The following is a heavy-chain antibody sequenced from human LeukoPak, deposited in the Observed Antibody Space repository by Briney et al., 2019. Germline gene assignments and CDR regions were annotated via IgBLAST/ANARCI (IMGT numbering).Heavy chain of an antibody. CDR3: ARHVGATWTPNDAFDF. CDR2: IYYSGST. D-gene: IGHD1-26*01. J-gene: IGHJ3*01. V-gene: IGHV4-39*01. Sequence: SETLSLTCTVSGGSISSSSYYWGWTRQPPGKGLEWLGSIYYSGSTYYNPSLKSRVTISVDTSKNHFSLNLSSVTAADTAVYYCARHVGATWTPNDAFDFWGQGTMVTVSS. CDR1: GGSISSSSYY.